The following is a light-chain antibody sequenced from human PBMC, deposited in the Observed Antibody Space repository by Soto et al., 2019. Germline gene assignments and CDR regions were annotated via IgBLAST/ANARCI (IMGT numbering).Light chain of an antibody. J-gene: IGKJ5*01. CDR3: QQYEIFPIT. CDR1: HDIRKY. CDR2: DAS. Sequence: DIQMTQSPSSLSASVGDRVTITCQASHDIRKYLNWYQQKPGKAHKLLIYDASNMETGVQSRFTGSGSGTDFTFTISSLQPEDIATYYCQQYEIFPITFGQGTRLEIK. V-gene: IGKV1-33*01.